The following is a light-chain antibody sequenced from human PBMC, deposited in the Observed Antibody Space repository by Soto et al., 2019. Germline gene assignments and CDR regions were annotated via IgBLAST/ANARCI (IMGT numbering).Light chain of an antibody. CDR2: EVS. CDR3: RSCTVTFHLGL. J-gene: IGLJ1*01. V-gene: IGLV2-14*01. CDR1: SSDIGDYNY. Sequence: QSALTQPASVSGAPGQSITISCTGGSSDIGDYNYVSWYQHHPDTAPKRIIYEVSQRPSGVSDRFSGSKSGNTASLTISGLQAEDEADYYCRSCTVTFHLGLFGTGTKLTVL.